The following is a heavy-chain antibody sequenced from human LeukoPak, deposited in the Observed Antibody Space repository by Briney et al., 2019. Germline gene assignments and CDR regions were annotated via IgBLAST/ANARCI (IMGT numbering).Heavy chain of an antibody. V-gene: IGHV3-33*08. CDR1: GFTFSSYG. Sequence: PGRSLRLSCAASGFTFSSYGMHWVRQAPGKGLEWVAVIWYDGSSKYYADSVKGRFTISRDNSKNTLYLQMNSLRAEDTAVYYCARASVDVGAMVSDFDYWGQGTLVTVSS. CDR3: ARASVDVGAMVSDFDY. J-gene: IGHJ4*02. D-gene: IGHD5-18*01. CDR2: IWYDGSSK.